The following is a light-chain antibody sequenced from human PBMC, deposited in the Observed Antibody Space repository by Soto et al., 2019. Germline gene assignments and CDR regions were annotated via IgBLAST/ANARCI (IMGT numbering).Light chain of an antibody. J-gene: IGLJ1*01. V-gene: IGLV2-8*01. CDR2: EVT. CDR1: SGDVDAFDY. Sequence: QSALTQPASVSGSPGQSITISCTGTSGDVDAFDYVSWYQQHPGKAPKLMIFEVTKRPSGVPDRFSGSKSGNTASLTVSGLQAEDEADYYCSSYAGSNNFVFGTGTKVTVL. CDR3: SSYAGSNNFV.